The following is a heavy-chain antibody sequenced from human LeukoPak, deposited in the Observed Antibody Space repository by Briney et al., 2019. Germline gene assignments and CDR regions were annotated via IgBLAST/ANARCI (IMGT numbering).Heavy chain of an antibody. D-gene: IGHD3-22*01. J-gene: IGHJ4*02. V-gene: IGHV4-59*08. CDR3: ARHPLGYYYVDY. Sequence: SETLSLTCTVSGGSISSYYWSWTRQPPGKGLEWIGYIYYSGSTNYNPSLKSRVTISVDTSKNQFSLKLSSVTAADTAVYYCARHPLGYYYVDYWGQGTLVTVSS. CDR1: GGSISSYY. CDR2: IYYSGST.